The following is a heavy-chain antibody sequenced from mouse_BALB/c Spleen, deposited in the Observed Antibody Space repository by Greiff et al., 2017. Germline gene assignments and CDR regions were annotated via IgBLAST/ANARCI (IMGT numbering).Heavy chain of an antibody. CDR2: IDPANGNT. CDR1: GFNIKDTY. D-gene: IGHD2-1*01. V-gene: IGHV14-3*02. CDR3: ALIYYCNRFAY. Sequence: VQLQQSGAELVKPGASVKLSCTASGFNIKDTYMHWVKQRPEQGLEWIGRIDPANGNTKYDPKFQGKATITADTSSNTTYLQLSSLTSEDTAVYYCALIYYCNRFAYGGQGTLGTVSA. J-gene: IGHJ3*01.